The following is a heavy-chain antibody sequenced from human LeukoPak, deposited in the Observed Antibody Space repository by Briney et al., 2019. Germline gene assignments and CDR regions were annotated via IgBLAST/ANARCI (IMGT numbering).Heavy chain of an antibody. D-gene: IGHD3-22*01. J-gene: IGHJ4*02. CDR1: RGSITSTDHY. Sequence: SETLSLTCTVSRGSITSTDHYWGWLRQPPGKGLEWLGSIYYSGNTYDSPSLKSRVTTSVDTSKNQFSLKLSSVTAADTAMYYCARTPINYDSSGYGNYFDYWGQGTLVTVSS. CDR3: ARTPINYDSSGYGNYFDY. CDR2: IYYSGNT. V-gene: IGHV4-39*07.